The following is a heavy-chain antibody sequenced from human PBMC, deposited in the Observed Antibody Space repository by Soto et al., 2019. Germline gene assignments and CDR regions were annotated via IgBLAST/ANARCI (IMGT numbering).Heavy chain of an antibody. CDR3: ARDRRLGGATRYYYYGMDV. D-gene: IGHD1-26*01. V-gene: IGHV4-59*01. J-gene: IGHJ6*02. CDR1: GGSISSYY. CDR2: IYYSGST. Sequence: SETLSLTCTVSGGSISSYYWSWIRQPPGKGLEWIGYIYYSGSTNYNPSLKSRVTISVDTSKNQFSLKLSSVTAADTAVYYCARDRRLGGATRYYYYGMDVWGQGTTVTVSS.